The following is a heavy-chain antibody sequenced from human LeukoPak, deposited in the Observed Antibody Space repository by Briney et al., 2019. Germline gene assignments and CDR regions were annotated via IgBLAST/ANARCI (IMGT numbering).Heavy chain of an antibody. CDR2: IYYSGST. CDR3: ARRHYYDSSGYYYY. CDR1: GGSISSSSYY. J-gene: IGHJ4*02. Sequence: KPSATLSLTCPVSGGSISSSSYYWGWIRQPPGKGLEWIWSIYYSGSTYYNPSLKSRITISVDTSKNQFSLKLNSVTAAGTAVYYCARRHYYDSSGYYYYWGQGTLVTVSS. D-gene: IGHD3-22*01. V-gene: IGHV4-39*01.